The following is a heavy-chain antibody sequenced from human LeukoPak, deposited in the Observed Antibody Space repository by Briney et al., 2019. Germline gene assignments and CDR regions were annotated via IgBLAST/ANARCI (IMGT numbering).Heavy chain of an antibody. J-gene: IGHJ2*01. CDR3: ARTMVRGVMDWYFDL. CDR1: GVSISGSSYY. D-gene: IGHD3-10*01. CDR2: LYYSGST. V-gene: IGHV4-39*07. Sequence: SETLSLTCTVSGVSISGSSYYWGWIRQPPGKTLEWIGSLYYSGSTYYNPSLRSRVTLSADTSKNQFSLKLSSVTAADTAMYYCARTMVRGVMDWYFDLWGRGTLVTVSS.